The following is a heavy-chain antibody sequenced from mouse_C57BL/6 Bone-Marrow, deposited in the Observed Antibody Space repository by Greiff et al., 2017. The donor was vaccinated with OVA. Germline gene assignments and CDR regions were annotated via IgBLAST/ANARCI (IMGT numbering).Heavy chain of an antibody. J-gene: IGHJ2*01. CDR1: GFNIKDYY. CDR3: ARHFYYYGSSPFDY. CDR2: IDPEDGET. D-gene: IGHD1-1*01. V-gene: IGHV14-2*01. Sequence: EVQLQQSGAELVKPGASVKLSCTASGFNIKDYYMHWVKQRTEQGLEWIGRIDPEDGETKYAQKFQGKATITADTSSNTAYLQLSRLTSEDTAFYYCARHFYYYGSSPFDYWGQGTTLTVSS.